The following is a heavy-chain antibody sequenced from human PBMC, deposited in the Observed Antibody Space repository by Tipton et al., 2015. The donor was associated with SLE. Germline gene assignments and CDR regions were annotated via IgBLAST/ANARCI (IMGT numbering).Heavy chain of an antibody. J-gene: IGHJ4*02. CDR1: GFTFSSYW. D-gene: IGHD1-26*01. CDR2: IKQDGSEK. CDR3: ARGLVVGATYYFDY. V-gene: IGHV3-7*01. Sequence: GSLRLSCAASGFTFSSYWMSWVRQAPGKGLEWVANIKQDGSEKYYVDSVKGRFTISRDNAKNSLYLQMNSLRAEDTAVYYCARGLVVGATYYFDYWGQGTLVTVSS.